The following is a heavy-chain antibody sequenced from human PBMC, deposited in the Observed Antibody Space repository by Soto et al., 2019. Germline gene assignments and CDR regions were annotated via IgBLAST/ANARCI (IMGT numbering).Heavy chain of an antibody. V-gene: IGHV4-34*01. CDR3: ARVGGTLGAFDI. D-gene: IGHD2-15*01. J-gene: IGHJ3*02. CDR2: INHSGST. Sequence: QVQLQQWGAGLLKPSETLSLTCAVYGGSFSGYYWSWIRQPPGKGLEWIGEINHSGSTNYNPSLKSRVTLSVDTSKNQFSLKLSSVTAADTAVYYCARVGGTLGAFDIWGQGTMVTVSS. CDR1: GGSFSGYY.